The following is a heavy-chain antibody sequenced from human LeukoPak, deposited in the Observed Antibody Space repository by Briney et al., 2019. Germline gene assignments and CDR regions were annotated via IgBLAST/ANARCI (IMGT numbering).Heavy chain of an antibody. CDR2: IYTSGST. Sequence: SETLSLTCTVSGGSISSYYWSWIRQPAGKGLEWIGRIYTSGSTNYNPSLKSRVTMSVDTSKNQFSLKLSSVTAADTAVYYCARADLPIRIQLGVYFDYWGQGTLVTVSS. J-gene: IGHJ4*02. CDR3: ARADLPIRIQLGVYFDY. CDR1: GGSISSYY. V-gene: IGHV4-4*07. D-gene: IGHD4-11*01.